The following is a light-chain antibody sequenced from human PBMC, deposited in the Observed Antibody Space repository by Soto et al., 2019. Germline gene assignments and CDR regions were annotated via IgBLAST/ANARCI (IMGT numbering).Light chain of an antibody. CDR3: QQYGSSSIT. J-gene: IGKJ5*01. V-gene: IGKV3-20*01. Sequence: EIVLTQSPGTLSLSPGERATLSCRASQSVSSSSLAWNQQKPGQAPRLLIYSTSSRATGIPDRLSGSGSGTDFTLTISRLEPEDFAVYYCQQYGSSSITFGQGTRLEIK. CDR2: STS. CDR1: QSVSSSS.